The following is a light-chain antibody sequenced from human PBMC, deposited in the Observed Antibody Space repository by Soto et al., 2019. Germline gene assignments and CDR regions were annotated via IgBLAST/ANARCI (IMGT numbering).Light chain of an antibody. CDR3: HQSYVAAYT. V-gene: IGKV1-39*01. Sequence: DIQLTQSPSSLSASVGDRVTITCRSSQSISTYLHWYQQKPGKAPNLLIFAASTLHRGVPSRFSGSGSGAVFTLTISSLQPEDSAIYYCHQSYVAAYTFGQGTKLEIK. CDR1: QSISTY. J-gene: IGKJ2*01. CDR2: AAS.